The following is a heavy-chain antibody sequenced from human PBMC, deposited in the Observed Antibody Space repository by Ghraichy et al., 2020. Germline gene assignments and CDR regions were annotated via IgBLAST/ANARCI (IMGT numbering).Heavy chain of an antibody. CDR3: TKDRPYTAGGVITY. J-gene: IGHJ4*02. CDR1: GLTFRNAW. Sequence: GGSLRLSCAVSGLTFRNAWLTWVRQAPGKRLEWVGRIKSHVNGGTADYAAPVKGRFSISRDDSTDTLYLHMTRLETDDTAVYYCTKDRPYTAGGVITYWGQGALVTVTS. D-gene: IGHD3-16*01. V-gene: IGHV3-15*01. CDR2: IKSHVNGGTA.